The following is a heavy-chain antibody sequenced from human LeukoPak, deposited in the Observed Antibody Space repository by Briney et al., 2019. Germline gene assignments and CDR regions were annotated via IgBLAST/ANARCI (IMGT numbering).Heavy chain of an antibody. CDR2: IYHSGST. D-gene: IGHD3-3*01. CDR3: ASSLDGNRDWIFFDY. V-gene: IGHV4-30-2*01. J-gene: IGHJ4*02. CDR1: GGSISSGGYS. Sequence: SETLSLTCAVSGGSISSGGYSWSWIRQPPGKGLEWIVYIYHSGSTYYNPSLKSRVTISVDRSKNQFSLKLSSVTAADTAVYYCASSLDGNRDWIFFDYWGQGTLVTVSS.